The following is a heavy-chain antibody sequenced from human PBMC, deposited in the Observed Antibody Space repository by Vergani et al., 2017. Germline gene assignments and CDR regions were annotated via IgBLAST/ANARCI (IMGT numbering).Heavy chain of an antibody. D-gene: IGHD2-15*01. CDR1: GFTFSSYS. J-gene: IGHJ4*02. Sequence: EVQLVESGGGLVKPGGSLRLSCAASGFTFSSYSMNWVRQAPGKGLEWVANIKQDGSEKYYVDPVKGRFTISRDNAKNSLYLQMNSLRAEDTAVYYCAREYCSGGSCYDSSDYWGQGTLVTVSS. CDR3: AREYCSGGSCYDSSDY. CDR2: IKQDGSEK. V-gene: IGHV3-7*01.